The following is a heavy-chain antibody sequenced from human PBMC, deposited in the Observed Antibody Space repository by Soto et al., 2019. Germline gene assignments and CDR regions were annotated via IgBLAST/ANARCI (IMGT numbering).Heavy chain of an antibody. V-gene: IGHV3-33*01. D-gene: IGHD6-13*01. CDR1: GFTFSTYG. Sequence: QVQLVESGGGVVQPGRSLRLSCAASGFTFSTYGMHWVRRAPGKGLEWVAVIWYDGSNKYYADSVKGRFTISRDNSKNTLYLQMNSLRAEDTAVYYCAREAFQQPFFDYWGQGTLVTVSS. CDR2: IWYDGSNK. CDR3: AREAFQQPFFDY. J-gene: IGHJ4*02.